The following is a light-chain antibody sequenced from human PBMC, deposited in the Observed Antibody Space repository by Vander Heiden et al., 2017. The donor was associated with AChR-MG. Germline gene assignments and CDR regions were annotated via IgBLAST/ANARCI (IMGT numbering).Light chain of an antibody. Sequence: QSALTQPASVSGSPEQPITISCTGTSSDVGGYNYVSWYQQHPGKAPKLMIYDVSKRPSGVSSRFSGSKSGNTASLTISGLQAEDEADYYCSSYTSSSTSFGGGTKLTVL. CDR3: SSYTSSSTS. J-gene: IGLJ2*01. CDR1: SSDVGGYNY. CDR2: DVS. V-gene: IGLV2-14*01.